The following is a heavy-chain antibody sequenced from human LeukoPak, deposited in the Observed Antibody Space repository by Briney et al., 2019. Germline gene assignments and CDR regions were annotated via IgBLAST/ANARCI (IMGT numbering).Heavy chain of an antibody. V-gene: IGHV4-59*01. J-gene: IGHJ4*02. D-gene: IGHD5-18*01. CDR1: GDFITAYY. CDR3: ARKRGYSYGYHFDY. Sequence: SETLSLTCTVSGDFITAYYWSWIRQPPGQGLEWIGYIYYSGSTNYNPSLKSRVTISVDTSKNQFSLKLSSVTAADTAVYYCARKRGYSYGYHFDYWGQGTLVTVSS. CDR2: IYYSGST.